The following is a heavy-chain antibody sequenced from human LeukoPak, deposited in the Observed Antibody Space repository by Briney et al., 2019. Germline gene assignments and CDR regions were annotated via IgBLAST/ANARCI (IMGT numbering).Heavy chain of an antibody. J-gene: IGHJ4*02. CDR2: IYYRGNA. CDR1: GGSISSSNYY. CDR3: AREEDRGGD. Sequence: SETLSLTCTVSGGSISSSNYYWAWIRQPPGQGLEWIGSIYYRGNAYYNPSLQSRVTISVDTSKNQFSLSLSSVTAADTAVYYCAREEDRGGDWGQGTLVTVTS. V-gene: IGHV4-39*07. D-gene: IGHD2-15*01.